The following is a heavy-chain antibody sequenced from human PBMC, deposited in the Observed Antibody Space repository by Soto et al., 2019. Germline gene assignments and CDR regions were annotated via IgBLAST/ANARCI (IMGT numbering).Heavy chain of an antibody. CDR2: ITGSGSST. CDR1: GFTFSTYA. CDR3: AKDLYGDYGGVDY. V-gene: IGHV3-23*01. Sequence: EVQLLDSGGGLVQPGGSLRLSRAASGFTFSTYAMSWVRQAPGKGLEWVSTITGSGSSTYYADSVKGRFTISRDNSKNTLSLQMNSLRAEDTAVYYCAKDLYGDYGGVDYWGQGTLVTVSS. D-gene: IGHD4-17*01. J-gene: IGHJ4*02.